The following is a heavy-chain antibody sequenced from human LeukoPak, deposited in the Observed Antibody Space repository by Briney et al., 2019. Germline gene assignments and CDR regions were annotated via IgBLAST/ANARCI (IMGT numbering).Heavy chain of an antibody. J-gene: IGHJ3*02. D-gene: IGHD3-22*01. V-gene: IGHV4-34*01. Sequence: SETLSLTCAVYGGSFSGYYWSWIRQPPGKGLEWIGEINRSGSTNYNPSLKSRVTISVDTSKNQFSLKLSSVTAADTAVYYCARRGHNRYYYDSSGYHKAFDIWGQGTMVTVSS. CDR1: GGSFSGYY. CDR2: INRSGST. CDR3: ARRGHNRYYYDSSGYHKAFDI.